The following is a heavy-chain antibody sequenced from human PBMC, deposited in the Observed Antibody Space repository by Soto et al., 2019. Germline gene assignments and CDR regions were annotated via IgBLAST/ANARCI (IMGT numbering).Heavy chain of an antibody. CDR3: ARHPPPDYYGSGSFNFDY. D-gene: IGHD3-10*01. Sequence: SETLSLTCTVSGGSISSYYRSWIRQPPGKGLEWIGYIYYSGSTNYNPSLKSRVTISVDTSKNQFSLKLSSVTAADTAVYYCARHPPPDYYGSGSFNFDYWGQGTLVTVSS. V-gene: IGHV4-59*08. CDR1: GGSISSYY. CDR2: IYYSGST. J-gene: IGHJ4*02.